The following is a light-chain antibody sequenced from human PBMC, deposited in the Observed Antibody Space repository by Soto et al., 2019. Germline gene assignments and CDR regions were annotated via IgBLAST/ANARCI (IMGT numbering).Light chain of an antibody. CDR1: QSISTW. J-gene: IGKJ4*01. Sequence: DIHMTQSPSTLSASVGDRVTITCRASQSISTWLAWYQQKPGKAPKLLIYKASGLESGVPSRFSGSGSGTAFTLTISSLQPDDFATYYCQQYDSYSPLTFGGGTKVDIK. CDR3: QQYDSYSPLT. CDR2: KAS. V-gene: IGKV1-5*03.